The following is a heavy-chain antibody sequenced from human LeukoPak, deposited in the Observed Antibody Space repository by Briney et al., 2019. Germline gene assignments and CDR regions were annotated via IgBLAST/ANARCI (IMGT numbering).Heavy chain of an antibody. CDR1: GYTFTDYY. CDR2: IIPILGIA. Sequence: SVKVSCKASGYTFTDYYMHWVRQAPGQGLEWMGRIIPILGIANYAQKFQGRVTITADKSTSTAYMELSSLRSEDTAVYYCARADANYYGSGSYYNPTDYWGQGTLVTVSS. V-gene: IGHV1-69*04. D-gene: IGHD3-10*01. CDR3: ARADANYYGSGSYYNPTDY. J-gene: IGHJ4*02.